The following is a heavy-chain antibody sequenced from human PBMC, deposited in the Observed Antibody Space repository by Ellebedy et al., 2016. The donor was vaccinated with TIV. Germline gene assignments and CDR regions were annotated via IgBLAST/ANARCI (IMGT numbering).Heavy chain of an antibody. CDR1: GFTFSSYG. CDR2: ISGSGYST. Sequence: GESLKISCAASGFTFSSYGMHWVRQAPGRGLEWVSAISGSGYSTYYADSVRGRFSISRDNSKNTLYLQVNSLRAEDTAVYYCAKGEVGSARRFDPWGQGTLVTVSS. CDR3: AKGEVGSARRFDP. D-gene: IGHD6-6*01. V-gene: IGHV3-23*01. J-gene: IGHJ5*02.